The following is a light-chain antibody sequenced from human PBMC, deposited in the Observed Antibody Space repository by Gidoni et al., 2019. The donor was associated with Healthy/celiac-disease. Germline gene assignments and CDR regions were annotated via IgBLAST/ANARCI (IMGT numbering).Light chain of an antibody. CDR1: SSNIGSNY. V-gene: IGLV1-47*01. CDR3: AAWDDSLSGHWV. CDR2: RNN. Sequence: QSVLTQPPSASVTPGQRVTISCSGSSSNIGSNYVYWYQQLPGTAPKLLIYRNNQRPSGVPDRFSGAKSGTSASLAIRGLRSEDEADYYCAAWDDSLSGHWVFGGGTKLTVL. J-gene: IGLJ3*02.